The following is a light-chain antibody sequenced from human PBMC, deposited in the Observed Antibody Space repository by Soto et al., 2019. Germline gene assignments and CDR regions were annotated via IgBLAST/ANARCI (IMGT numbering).Light chain of an antibody. CDR3: QQYGSFSIT. J-gene: IGKJ5*01. V-gene: IGKV3-20*01. CDR1: QSVSNY. CDR2: GAS. Sequence: DIVLTQSPATLSLSPGERATLSCRASQSVSNYVAWYQQKPGQAPRLLIYGASSRATGIPDRFSGSGSGTDFTLTISRLEPEDFAVYYCQQYGSFSITFGQGTRLEIK.